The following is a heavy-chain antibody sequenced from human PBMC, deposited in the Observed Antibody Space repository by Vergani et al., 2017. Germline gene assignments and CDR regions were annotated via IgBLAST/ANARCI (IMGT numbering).Heavy chain of an antibody. CDR3: ARVAYGDLYYFDY. CDR1: EFTFSNYA. Sequence: EVQLLESGGGLVQPGGSLRLTCAASEFTFSNYAMNWVRQAPGKGLEWVSGISGSGVSAYYTDSVKGRFTISRDNSKNTLYLQMNSLRAEDTAVYYCARVAYGDLYYFDYWGQGTLVTVSS. CDR2: ISGSGVSA. V-gene: IGHV3-23*01. D-gene: IGHD4-17*01. J-gene: IGHJ4*02.